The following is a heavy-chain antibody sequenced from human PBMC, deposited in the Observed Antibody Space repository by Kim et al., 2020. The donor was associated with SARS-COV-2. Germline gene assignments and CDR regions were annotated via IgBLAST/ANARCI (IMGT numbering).Heavy chain of an antibody. D-gene: IGHD3-3*01. J-gene: IGHJ5*02. CDR2: ISAYNGNT. Sequence: ASVKVSCKASGYTFTSYGISWVRQAPGQGLEWMGWISAYNGNTNYAQKLQGRVTVTTDTSTSTAYMELRSLRSDDTAVYYCARGKDYDFWSGSTNSNWFDPWGQGTLVTVSS. CDR1: GYTFTSYG. V-gene: IGHV1-18*01. CDR3: ARGKDYDFWSGSTNSNWFDP.